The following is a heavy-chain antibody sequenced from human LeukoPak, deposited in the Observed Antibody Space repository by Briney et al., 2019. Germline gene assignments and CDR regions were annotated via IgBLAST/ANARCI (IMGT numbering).Heavy chain of an antibody. D-gene: IGHD5-12*01. V-gene: IGHV1-2*02. CDR3: ARVFGRSGYAMGY. Sequence: GASVKVSCKASRYSFTDYYIHWVRQAPGQGLEWMGWINPNSGGTNYAQKFQGRVTMTRDTSISTAYMELSRLRSDDTAVYYCARVFGRSGYAMGYWGQGTLVTVSS. J-gene: IGHJ4*02. CDR2: INPNSGGT. CDR1: RYSFTDYY.